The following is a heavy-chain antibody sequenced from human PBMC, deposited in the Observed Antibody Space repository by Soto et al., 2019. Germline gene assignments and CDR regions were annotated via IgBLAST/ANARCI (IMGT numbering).Heavy chain of an antibody. CDR1: GFTFSKYG. CDR3: AREGALKPFSS. J-gene: IGHJ5*02. V-gene: IGHV3-30*03. CDR2: ISPDGGNK. Sequence: GGSLRLSCVGSGFTFSKYGMHWVRQAPGRGLEWVAVISPDGGNKYYGGSVKGRFAVSRDNSKGSLSLQMNSLRVEDTAVYYCAREGALKPFSSWGQGALVTVSS.